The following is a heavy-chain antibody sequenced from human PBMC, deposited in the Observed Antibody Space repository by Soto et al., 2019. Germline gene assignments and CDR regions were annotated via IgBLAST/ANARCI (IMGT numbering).Heavy chain of an antibody. CDR3: ASRDYNAAFDI. Sequence: QVQLQESGPGLVKPSETLSLTCTVSGVSISTYYWTWIRQPPGKGLEWIGQVFYSGNTNYNPSLKRRVTISVDASRNQFSLRLSSVTAADTAMYYCASRDYNAAFDIWGQGTLVTVSS. D-gene: IGHD4-4*01. CDR2: VFYSGNT. CDR1: GVSISTYY. J-gene: IGHJ3*02. V-gene: IGHV4-59*01.